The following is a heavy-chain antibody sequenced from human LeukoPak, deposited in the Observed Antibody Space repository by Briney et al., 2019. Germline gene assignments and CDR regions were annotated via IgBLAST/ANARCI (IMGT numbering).Heavy chain of an antibody. CDR2: ISSSGSII. D-gene: IGHD3-22*01. J-gene: IGHJ3*02. Sequence: GSLRLSCAASGFTFSSYEMNWVRQAPGKGLEWVSYISSSGSIIYYADFVKGRFTISRDNAKNSLYLQMNSLRAEDTAVYYCAKDYDSSGWAAFDIWGQGTMVTVSS. CDR3: AKDYDSSGWAAFDI. V-gene: IGHV3-48*03. CDR1: GFTFSSYE.